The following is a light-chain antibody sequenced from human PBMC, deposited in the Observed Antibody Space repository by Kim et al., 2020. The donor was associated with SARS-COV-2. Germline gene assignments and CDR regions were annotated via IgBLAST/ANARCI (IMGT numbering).Light chain of an antibody. CDR1: QGISNS. CDR3: QKYNSAPWT. V-gene: IGKV1-27*01. CDR2: AAS. Sequence: DIEMTQSPSSLSASVGDRVTITCRASQGISNSLAWYQQKPGKVPKLLIYAASTLQSGVPSRFSGRGSGTDFTLTITSLQPEDVATYYCQKYNSAPWTFGQGTKVDIK. J-gene: IGKJ1*01.